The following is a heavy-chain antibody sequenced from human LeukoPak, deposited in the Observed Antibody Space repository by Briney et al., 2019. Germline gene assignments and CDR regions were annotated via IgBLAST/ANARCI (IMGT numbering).Heavy chain of an antibody. J-gene: IGHJ4*02. CDR2: ISSSSRYT. D-gene: IGHD1-1*01. CDR1: GFTFSDYY. CDR3: ARDSDDDSDY. V-gene: IGHV3-11*06. Sequence: PGGSLRLSCAASGFTFSDYYMSWIRQAPGKGLEWVSYISSSSRYTNYADSVKGRFTISRDNAKNSLSLQMNSLRAEDTAVYYCARDSDDDSDYWGQGTLVTVSS.